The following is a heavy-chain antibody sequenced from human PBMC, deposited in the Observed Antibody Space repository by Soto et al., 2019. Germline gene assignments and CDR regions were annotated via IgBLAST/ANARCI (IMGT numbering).Heavy chain of an antibody. CDR3: ARDSSIYSYSYQGGLRLDSYSYMDV. Sequence: QVQLQESGPGLVKPSETLSLTCTVSGGSISSYYWSWIRQPPGKGLEWIGYIYYSGSTNYNPSLKSRVTISVDTSTNQFYLKLTSVTAAATAMYYCARDSSIYSYSYQGGLRLDSYSYMDVWGKGTTVTVSS. V-gene: IGHV4-59*01. CDR2: IYYSGST. D-gene: IGHD5-18*01. J-gene: IGHJ6*03. CDR1: GGSISSYY.